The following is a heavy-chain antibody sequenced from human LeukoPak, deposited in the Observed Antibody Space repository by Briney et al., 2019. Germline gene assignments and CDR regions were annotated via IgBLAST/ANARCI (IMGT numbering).Heavy chain of an antibody. CDR1: GFTFSLYA. D-gene: IGHD2-2*01. CDR3: ARDTFQPGLIDS. J-gene: IGHJ4*02. V-gene: IGHV3-21*05. CDR2: INDESSDI. Sequence: PGGSLRLSCAPSGFTFSLYARTGVRQAPGKGLEWVSYINDESSDIHYAGSVRGRFTISRDDARQTLYLQLSSLRVEDMAVYYCARDTFQPGLIDSWGQGTLVTVSS.